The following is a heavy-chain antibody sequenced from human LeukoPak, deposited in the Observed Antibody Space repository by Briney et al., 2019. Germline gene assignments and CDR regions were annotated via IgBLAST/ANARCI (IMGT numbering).Heavy chain of an antibody. CDR1: GDSVSSNSAA. J-gene: IGHJ4*02. Sequence: SQTLSLTCAISGDSVSSNSAAWNWIRQSPSRGLEWLGRTYYRSKWYNDYAVSVKSRMTINPDTSKNQFSLQLNSVTPEDTALYYCAREGGGTGDPWYFDYWGQGTLVTVSS. V-gene: IGHV6-1*01. CDR3: AREGGGTGDPWYFDY. D-gene: IGHD4-23*01. CDR2: TYYRSKWYN.